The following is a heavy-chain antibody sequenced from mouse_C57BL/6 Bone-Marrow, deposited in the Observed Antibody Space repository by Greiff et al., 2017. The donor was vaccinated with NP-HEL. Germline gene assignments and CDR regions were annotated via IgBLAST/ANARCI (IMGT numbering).Heavy chain of an antibody. D-gene: IGHD3-1*01. Sequence: QVQLKQPGAELVRPGTSVKLSCKASGYTFTSYWMHWVKQRPGQGLEWIGVIDPSDSYTNYNQKFKGKATLTVDTSSSTAYMQLSSLTSEDSAVYYCARWGYDSYAMDYWGQGTSVTVSS. CDR1: GYTFTSYW. J-gene: IGHJ4*01. V-gene: IGHV1-59*01. CDR2: IDPSDSYT. CDR3: ARWGYDSYAMDY.